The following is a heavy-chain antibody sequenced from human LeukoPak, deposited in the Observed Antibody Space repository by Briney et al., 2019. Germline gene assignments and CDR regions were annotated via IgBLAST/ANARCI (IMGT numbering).Heavy chain of an antibody. Sequence: PSETLSLICAVYGGSFSGYYWSWIRQPPGKGLEWIGSIYYSGSTYYNPSLKSRVTISVDTSKNQFSLKLSSVTAADTAVYYCARDFYDSSGYTRYPWGQGTLVTVSS. CDR1: GGSFSGYY. D-gene: IGHD3-22*01. CDR2: IYYSGST. V-gene: IGHV4-34*01. CDR3: ARDFYDSSGYTRYP. J-gene: IGHJ5*02.